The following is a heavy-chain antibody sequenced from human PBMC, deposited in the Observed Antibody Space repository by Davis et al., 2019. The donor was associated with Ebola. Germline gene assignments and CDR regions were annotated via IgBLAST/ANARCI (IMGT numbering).Heavy chain of an antibody. V-gene: IGHV1-18*01. CDR1: GYTFTSYG. Sequence: ASVKVSCKASGYTFTSYGISWVRQAPGQGLEWMGWISAYNGNTNYAQKLQGRVTMTTDTSTSTAYMELRSLRSDDTAVYYCARDRRDPLTSYGMDVWGQGTTVTVSS. CDR3: ARDRRDPLTSYGMDV. D-gene: IGHD4/OR15-4a*01. J-gene: IGHJ6*02. CDR2: ISAYNGNT.